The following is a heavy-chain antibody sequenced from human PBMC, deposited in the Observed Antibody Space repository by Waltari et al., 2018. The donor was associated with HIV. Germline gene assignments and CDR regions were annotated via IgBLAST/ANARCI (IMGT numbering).Heavy chain of an antibody. D-gene: IGHD1-26*01. J-gene: IGHJ3*02. CDR3: ARRHSGSYRGAFDI. Sequence: QLQLQESGPGLVKPSETLSLTCTVSGGSISSSSYYWGWIRQPPGKGLEWIGSVYYSGSTYNNPSPKSRVTISVDTSKNQFSLKLSSVTAADTAVYYCARRHSGSYRGAFDIWGQGTMVTVSS. CDR1: GGSISSSSYY. CDR2: VYYSGST. V-gene: IGHV4-39*01.